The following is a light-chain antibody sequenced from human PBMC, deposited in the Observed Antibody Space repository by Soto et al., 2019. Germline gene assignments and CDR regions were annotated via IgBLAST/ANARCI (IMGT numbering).Light chain of an antibody. V-gene: IGKV1-39*01. CDR2: GAS. CDR3: QQSYRSPYT. CDR1: QSINIY. Sequence: IQMTQSPSSLSASVGDSVTVTCRASQSINIYLNWYQQKPGKAPALLIYGASSLQSGVPSRFTGGGFRTDFTLTISSLQPEGFATYYGQQSYRSPYTFGQGTKLEIK. J-gene: IGKJ2*01.